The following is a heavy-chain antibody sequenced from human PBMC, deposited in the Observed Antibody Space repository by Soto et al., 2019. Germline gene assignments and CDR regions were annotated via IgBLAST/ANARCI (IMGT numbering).Heavy chain of an antibody. V-gene: IGHV4-59*01. D-gene: IGHD6-13*01. CDR2: ISYSGST. CDR1: SDSISSYY. CDR3: ARGTSWQLPFDY. Sequence: SETLSLTCTVSSDSISSYYWSWIRQPPGKRLEWIGYISYSGSTDYNPSLKSRVTISGDTSKNQFSLKVSSVTAADTAVYYCARGTSWQLPFDYWGQGALVTVSS. J-gene: IGHJ4*02.